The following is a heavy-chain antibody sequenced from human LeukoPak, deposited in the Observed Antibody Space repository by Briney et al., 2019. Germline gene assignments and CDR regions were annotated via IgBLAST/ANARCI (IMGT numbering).Heavy chain of an antibody. CDR2: ISWDGGST. CDR1: GFTFDDYA. V-gene: IGHV3-43*01. CDR3: AKERGISGYFDY. J-gene: IGHJ4*02. Sequence: PGGSLRLSCAASGFTFDDYAMHWVRQAPGKGLEWVSLISWDGGSTYYADSVKGRFTISRDNSKNSLYLQMNSLITEDTALYYCAKERGISGYFDYWGQGTLVTVSS.